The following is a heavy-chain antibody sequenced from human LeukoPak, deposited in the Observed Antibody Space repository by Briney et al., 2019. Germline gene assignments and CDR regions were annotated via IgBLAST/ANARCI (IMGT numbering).Heavy chain of an antibody. CDR3: AKEGMEWELLGYFDY. Sequence: GGSLRLSCAASGFTFSSYAMSWVRQAPGKGLEWVSAISGSGGSTYYADSVKGRFTISRDNFKNTLYLQMNSLRAEDTAVYYCAKEGMEWELLGYFDYWGQGTLVTVSS. J-gene: IGHJ4*02. V-gene: IGHV3-23*01. CDR1: GFTFSSYA. D-gene: IGHD1-26*01. CDR2: ISGSGGST.